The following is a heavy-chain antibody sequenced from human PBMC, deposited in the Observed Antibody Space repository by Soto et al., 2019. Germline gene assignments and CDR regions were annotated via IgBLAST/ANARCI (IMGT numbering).Heavy chain of an antibody. D-gene: IGHD4-17*01. CDR3: MRGLRHDYDDREAGH. V-gene: IGHV3-7*01. Sequence: EVQLVESGGGFVQPGGSLRLSCAASGFTFRGYWMSWVRQAPGKGLEWVANIKEDGSEKNYVDSVKGRFTISRDNAENSLFLQMNSLRDEDTAVYYCMRGLRHDYDDREAGHWGLGTLVTVSS. CDR1: GFTFRGYW. J-gene: IGHJ4*02. CDR2: IKEDGSEK.